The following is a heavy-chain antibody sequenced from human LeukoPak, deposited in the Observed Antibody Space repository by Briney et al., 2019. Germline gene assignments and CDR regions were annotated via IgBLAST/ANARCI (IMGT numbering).Heavy chain of an antibody. CDR1: GYNYRNYG. V-gene: IGHV1-18*01. J-gene: IGHJ3*02. CDR2: ITAGNGNT. CDR3: ARDSARGYSYGYNAFDI. D-gene: IGHD5-18*01. Sequence: ASVNVSCKASGYNYRNYGIGWVRQAPRQGLKWMGWITAGNGNTNYAQKVQGRVTMTTDTSTSTAYMELRSLRSDDTAVYFCARDSARGYSYGYNAFDIWGQGTMVTVSS.